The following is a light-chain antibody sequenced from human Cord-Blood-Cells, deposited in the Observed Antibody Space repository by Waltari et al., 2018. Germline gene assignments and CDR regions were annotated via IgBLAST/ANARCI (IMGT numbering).Light chain of an antibody. J-gene: IGKJ4*01. CDR3: QQYYSTPPT. CDR2: WAS. V-gene: IGKV4-1*01. CDR1: QSVLYSSNNKNY. Sequence: DIVMTQSPASMAVSLSERATINCKASQSVLYSSNNKNYLAWYQQKPGHPPKLLIYWASTRESGVPDRFSGSGSGTDFTLTISSLQAEDVAVYYCQQYYSTPPTFGGGTKVEIK.